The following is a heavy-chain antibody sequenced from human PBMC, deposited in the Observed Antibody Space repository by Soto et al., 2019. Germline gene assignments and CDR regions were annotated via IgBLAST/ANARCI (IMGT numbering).Heavy chain of an antibody. CDR3: ATGGYYY. CDR2: IYPGDSDT. J-gene: IGHJ4*02. CDR1: AYSFSNYW. D-gene: IGHD3-22*01. Sequence: GESLKISCKATAYSFSNYWIAWVRQLPGKGLEWMGIIYPGDSDTRYSPSFEGQVTISADKSITTAYLQWSRLKDSDTAMYYCATGGYYYWGQGTLVTVSS. V-gene: IGHV5-51*01.